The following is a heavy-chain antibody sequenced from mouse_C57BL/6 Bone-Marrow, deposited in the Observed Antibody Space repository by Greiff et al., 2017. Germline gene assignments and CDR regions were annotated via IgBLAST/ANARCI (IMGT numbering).Heavy chain of an antibody. D-gene: IGHD1-1*01. CDR1: GYTFTSYW. J-gene: IGHJ4*01. CDR3: ASITTVVADYYAMDY. Sequence: QVQLQQPGAELVMPGASVKLSCKASGYTFTSYWMHWVKQRPGQGLEWIGEIDPSDSYTNYNQKFKGKSTLTVDKSSSTAYMQLSSLTSEDSAVDYCASITTVVADYYAMDYWGQGTSVTVSS. V-gene: IGHV1-69*01. CDR2: IDPSDSYT.